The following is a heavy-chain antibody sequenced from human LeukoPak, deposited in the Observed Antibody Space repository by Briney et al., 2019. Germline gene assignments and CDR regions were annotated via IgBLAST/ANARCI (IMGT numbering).Heavy chain of an antibody. D-gene: IGHD1-26*01. CDR1: GYTFTSYG. V-gene: IGHV1-18*01. CDR2: ISAYNGNT. CDR3: ARDLNKWALTKLFDY. J-gene: IGHJ4*02. Sequence: ASVKVSCKASGYTFTSYGISWVRQAPGQGLEWMGWISAYNGNTNYAQKLQGRVTMTTDTSTSTAYMELRSLNSDDTAVYYCARDLNKWALTKLFDYWGQGTLVTVSS.